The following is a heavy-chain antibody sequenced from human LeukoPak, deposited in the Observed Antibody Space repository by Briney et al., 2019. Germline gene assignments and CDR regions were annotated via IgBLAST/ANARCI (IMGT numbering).Heavy chain of an antibody. CDR3: ARVGWGRYPLDF. CDR2: MNPNSGNT. J-gene: IGHJ4*02. CDR1: GYTFTNYD. V-gene: IGHV1-8*03. D-gene: IGHD3-16*01. Sequence: ASVKVSCKASGYTFTNYDINWVRQATGQGLESMGWMNPNSGNTGYAQKFQGRVTITRNTSISTLYMELSSLRSEETAVYYCARVGWGRYPLDFWGQGTLVTVSS.